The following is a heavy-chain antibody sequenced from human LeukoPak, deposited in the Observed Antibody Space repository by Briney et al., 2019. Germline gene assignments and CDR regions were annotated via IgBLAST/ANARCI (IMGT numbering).Heavy chain of an antibody. CDR1: GYTFTSYY. J-gene: IGHJ4*02. Sequence: GASVKVSCKASGYTFTSYYMHWVRQAPGRGLEWMGIINPSGGSTSYAQKFQGRVTMTRDTSTSTVYMVLSSLRSEDTAVYYCARFGFDWLIDYWGQGTLVTVSS. CDR2: INPSGGST. V-gene: IGHV1-46*01. CDR3: ARFGFDWLIDY. D-gene: IGHD3-9*01.